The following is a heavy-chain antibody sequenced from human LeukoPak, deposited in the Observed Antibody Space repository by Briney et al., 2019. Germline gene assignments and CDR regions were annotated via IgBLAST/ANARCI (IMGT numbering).Heavy chain of an antibody. J-gene: IGHJ6*03. Sequence: ASVKVSCKASGYTFTSYYMHWVRQATGQGLEWMGWMNPNSGNTGYAQKFQGRVTMTRNTSISTAYMELSSLRSEDTAVYYCARGVHDYGDQGLYYYMDVWGKGTTVTVSS. CDR3: ARGVHDYGDQGLYYYMDV. V-gene: IGHV1-8*02. CDR2: MNPNSGNT. CDR1: GYTFTSYY. D-gene: IGHD4-17*01.